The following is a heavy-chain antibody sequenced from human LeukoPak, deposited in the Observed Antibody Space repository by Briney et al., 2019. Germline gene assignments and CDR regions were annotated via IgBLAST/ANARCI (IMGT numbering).Heavy chain of an antibody. D-gene: IGHD6-13*01. Sequence: PGGSLRLSCAASGFTFDDYAMHWVRQAPGKGLEWVSGISWNSGSIGYADSVKGRFTISRDNAKNSLYLQMNSLRAEDTALYYCAKGTVIAAAGGSFDYWGQGTLVTVSS. CDR2: ISWNSGSI. J-gene: IGHJ4*02. CDR1: GFTFDDYA. CDR3: AKGTVIAAAGGSFDY. V-gene: IGHV3-9*01.